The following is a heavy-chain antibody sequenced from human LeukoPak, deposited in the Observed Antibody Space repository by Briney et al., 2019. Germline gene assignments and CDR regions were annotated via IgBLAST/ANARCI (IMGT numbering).Heavy chain of an antibody. D-gene: IGHD3-22*01. CDR1: GGSFSGYY. J-gene: IGHJ4*02. CDR2: INHSGST. Sequence: SSETLSLTCAVYGGSFSGYYWSWIRQPPGKGLEWIGEINHSGSTNYNPSLKSRVTISVDTSKNQFSLKLSSVTAADTAAYYCARDGDNLYYYDSSGYSFDYWGQGTLVTVSS. V-gene: IGHV4-34*01. CDR3: ARDGDNLYYYDSSGYSFDY.